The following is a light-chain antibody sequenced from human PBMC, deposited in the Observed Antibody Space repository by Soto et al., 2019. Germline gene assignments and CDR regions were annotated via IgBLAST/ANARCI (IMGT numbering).Light chain of an antibody. CDR3: PKYHSAPLT. CDR1: QGSNNY. CDR2: AAS. Sequence: DIQMTQSPSSLSASVGDRVTITCRASQGSNNYLAWYQQKLGQVPKLLIYAASTLQSGVPSRFSGSGSGTDFTLTISSLQHPHVASYSCPKYHSAPLTFGGGTKVEIK. J-gene: IGKJ4*01. V-gene: IGKV1-27*01.